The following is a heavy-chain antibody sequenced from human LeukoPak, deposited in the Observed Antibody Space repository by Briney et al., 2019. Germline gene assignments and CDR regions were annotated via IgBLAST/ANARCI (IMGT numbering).Heavy chain of an antibody. Sequence: GGSLRLSCAASGFSFSDYNMNWVRQAPGKGLEYVSGISSNGGSTHYADSVKGRFTISRDNSKNTLYLQMSSLRAEDTAVYYCVKEGYDILSFFDYWGQGTLVTVSS. CDR3: VKEGYDILSFFDY. V-gene: IGHV3-64D*06. J-gene: IGHJ4*02. CDR1: GFSFSDYN. D-gene: IGHD3-9*01. CDR2: ISSNGGST.